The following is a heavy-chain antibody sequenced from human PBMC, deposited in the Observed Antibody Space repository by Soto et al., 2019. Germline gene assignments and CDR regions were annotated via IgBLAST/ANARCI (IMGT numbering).Heavy chain of an antibody. CDR3: AQNYYDSSGYYYMN. Sequence: QVQLVQSGAEVKKPGASVKVSCKASGYSFTSYGISWVRQAPGQGLDWMGWISPYNGNTNYVQKLQGRVTMTTDTSTSTAYMELRSLRPDDTAVYYCAQNYYDSSGYYYMNWGQGTLVTVSS. D-gene: IGHD3-22*01. CDR2: ISPYNGNT. J-gene: IGHJ4*02. CDR1: GYSFTSYG. V-gene: IGHV1-18*04.